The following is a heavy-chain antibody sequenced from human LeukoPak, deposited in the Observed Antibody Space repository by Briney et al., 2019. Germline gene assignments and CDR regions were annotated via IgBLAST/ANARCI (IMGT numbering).Heavy chain of an antibody. Sequence: SETLSLTCTVSGGSISTYYWGWIRQPPGKGLEWIGYIYYSGSTYSNPSLESRVTISVDTSKNQFSPKLASVTAADTAVYYCARLLDRYGGQYFFDSWGRGTLVTVSS. CDR1: GGSISTYY. CDR3: ARLLDRYGGQYFFDS. D-gene: IGHD4-23*01. V-gene: IGHV4-59*04. J-gene: IGHJ4*02. CDR2: IYYSGST.